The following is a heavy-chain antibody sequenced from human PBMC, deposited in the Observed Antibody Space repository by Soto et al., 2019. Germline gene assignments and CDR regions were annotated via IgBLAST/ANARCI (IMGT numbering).Heavy chain of an antibody. D-gene: IGHD2-15*01. CDR3: ARASVGPPGGGSWIMPLDY. Sequence: SETLSLTCTVSGGSISNYYWSWIRQPAGKGLEWIGRIYTGGSTNYNPSLKSRVTMSTDTSKNQFSLRLTSVTAADTAAYYCARASVGPPGGGSWIMPLDYWGQGALVTVSS. V-gene: IGHV4-4*07. J-gene: IGHJ4*02. CDR1: GGSISNYY. CDR2: IYTGGST.